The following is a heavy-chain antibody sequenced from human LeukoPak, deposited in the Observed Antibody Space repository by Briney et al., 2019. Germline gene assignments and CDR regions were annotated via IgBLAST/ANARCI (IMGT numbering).Heavy chain of an antibody. CDR2: ISAYNGNT. J-gene: IGHJ4*02. D-gene: IGHD2-2*01. Sequence: ASVKVSCKASGYTFTSYGSSWVRQAPGQGLEWMGWISAYNGNTNYAQKLQGRVTMTTDTSTSTAYMELRSLRSDDRAVYYCAREPGYCSSTSCYRYFDFWGQGTLVTVSS. V-gene: IGHV1-18*04. CDR3: AREPGYCSSTSCYRYFDF. CDR1: GYTFTSYG.